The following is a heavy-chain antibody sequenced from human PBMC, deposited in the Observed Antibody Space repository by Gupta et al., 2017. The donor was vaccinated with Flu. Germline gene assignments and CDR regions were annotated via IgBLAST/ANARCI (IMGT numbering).Heavy chain of an antibody. V-gene: IGHV3-30*18. CDR2: ISRDGSDK. Sequence: QVQLVESGGGVVLPGGSLPLSCAASGFTFRTEAMHWVRQAPGKGLDWVAVISRDGSDKHHADSVKGRFTISRDNSRSTLYLQMNSLRTEDTAVYYCAKDPAVAAVYYFDYWGQGTLVTVSS. D-gene: IGHD6-13*01. J-gene: IGHJ4*02. CDR1: GFTFRTEA. CDR3: AKDPAVAAVYYFDY.